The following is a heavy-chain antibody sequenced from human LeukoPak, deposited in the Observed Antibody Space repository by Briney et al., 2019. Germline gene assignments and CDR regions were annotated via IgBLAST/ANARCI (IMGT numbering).Heavy chain of an antibody. Sequence: PSETLSLICTVSGYSISSDSYWGWIRQPPGKGLEWIGNIYRDGSTYYNPSLKSRVTISVDTSKNQFSLKLTSMTAVDTAVYYCARDLSITMVRGVTFNYWGQGTLVTVSS. CDR1: GYSISSDSY. CDR2: IYRDGST. J-gene: IGHJ4*02. D-gene: IGHD3-10*01. CDR3: ARDLSITMVRGVTFNY. V-gene: IGHV4-38-2*02.